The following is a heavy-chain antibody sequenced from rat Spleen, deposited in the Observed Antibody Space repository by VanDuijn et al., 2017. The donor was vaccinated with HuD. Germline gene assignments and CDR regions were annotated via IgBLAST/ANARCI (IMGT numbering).Heavy chain of an antibody. CDR2: INKDSSII. Sequence: EVKLVESGGGLVQPGRSLKLSCAASGFNFNDHWMGWVRQAPGKGLEWIAEINKDSSIIKYSPSSRDKFFISRDNAQSTLYLQMDSLRSEDTATYYCARHGTVGRVYLPFDYWGQGVMVTVSS. V-gene: IGHV4-2*01. CDR1: GFNFNDHW. J-gene: IGHJ2*01. D-gene: IGHD1-4*01. CDR3: ARHGTVGRVYLPFDY.